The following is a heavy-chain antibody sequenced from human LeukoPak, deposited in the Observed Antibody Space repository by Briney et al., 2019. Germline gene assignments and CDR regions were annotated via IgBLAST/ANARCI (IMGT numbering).Heavy chain of an antibody. J-gene: IGHJ4*02. D-gene: IGHD6-13*01. V-gene: IGHV3-23*01. Sequence: GGPLRLSCAPSGLTLSSYAMIGLGQAAPKELAWVSAMSGIGGSTYYADSVKGRFSISRDHSKNTLNLQMSSLRVEDTAIYYCAKDTWSSTHPIEFDCWGQGTLVTVSS. CDR2: MSGIGGST. CDR3: AKDTWSSTHPIEFDC. CDR1: GLTLSSYA.